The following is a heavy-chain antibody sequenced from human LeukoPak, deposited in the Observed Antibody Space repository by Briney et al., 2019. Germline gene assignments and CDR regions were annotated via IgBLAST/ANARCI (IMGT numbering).Heavy chain of an antibody. CDR1: GFTFSNYW. CDR2: IKQDGSEK. J-gene: IGHJ4*02. Sequence: GGSLRLSCAASGFTFSNYWMSWVRQAPGEGLGWVANIKQDGSEKYYVDSVKGRFSISRENAKNSLYLQMNSLRAEDLAVYYCARARYCSGTSCYFDYWGQGTLVTVSS. CDR3: ARARYCSGTSCYFDY. D-gene: IGHD2-15*01. V-gene: IGHV3-7*01.